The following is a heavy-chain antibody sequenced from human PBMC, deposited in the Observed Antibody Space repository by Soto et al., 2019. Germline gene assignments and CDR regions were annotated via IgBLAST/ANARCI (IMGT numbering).Heavy chain of an antibody. CDR1: GGSISSSSYY. CDR3: ARNVLRYFDWLIGEKMDV. J-gene: IGHJ6*02. CDR2: IYYSGST. V-gene: IGHV4-39*01. Sequence: SETLSLTCTVSGGSISSSSYYWGWIRQPPGKGLEWIGSIYYSGSTYYNPSLKSRVTISVDTSKNQFSLKLSSVTAADTAVYYCARNVLRYFDWLIGEKMDVWGQGTTVTVSS. D-gene: IGHD3-9*01.